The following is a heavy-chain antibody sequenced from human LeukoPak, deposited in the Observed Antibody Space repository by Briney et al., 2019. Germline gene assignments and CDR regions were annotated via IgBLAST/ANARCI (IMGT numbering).Heavy chain of an antibody. CDR3: AKSVGGINHAFHI. CDR1: GFTFSDHY. CDR2: SRNRAKSYTT. D-gene: IGHD1-14*01. J-gene: IGHJ3*02. V-gene: IGHV3-72*01. Sequence: GGSLRLSCAVSGFTFSDHYMDWVRQAPGKGPEWVGRSRNRAKSYTTDYAASVKGRFTISRDDSKSTLYLQMNSLETEDTAVYYCAKSVGGINHAFHIWGQGTTVTVSS.